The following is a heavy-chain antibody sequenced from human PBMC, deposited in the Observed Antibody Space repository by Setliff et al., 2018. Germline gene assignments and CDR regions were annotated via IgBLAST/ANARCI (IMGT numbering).Heavy chain of an antibody. CDR2: IKSKTDGGTT. V-gene: IGHV3-15*01. CDR1: GFTFSNAW. D-gene: IGHD3-22*01. Sequence: LSCAASGFTFSNAWMSWVRQAPGKGLEWVGRIKSKTDGGTTDYAAPVKGRFTISRDDSKNTLYLQMNSLKTEDTAAYYCTTRRGSSGYYYVYWGQGTLVTVPS. CDR3: TTRRGSSGYYYVY. J-gene: IGHJ4*02.